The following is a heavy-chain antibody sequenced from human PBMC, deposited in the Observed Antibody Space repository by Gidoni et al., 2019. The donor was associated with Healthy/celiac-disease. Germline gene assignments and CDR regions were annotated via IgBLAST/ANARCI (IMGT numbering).Heavy chain of an antibody. V-gene: IGHV4-4*02. CDR2: IKHSGST. CDR1: GCSIRSGNW. J-gene: IGHJ6*02. D-gene: IGHD3-10*01. CDR3: ARYYGAGSYYYYYGRDV. Sequence: QVQLQESGPGLVKPSGTLSLTCAVSGCSIRSGNWLSWVRQPPGKGREWIGEIKHSGSTNYNPSLKRRVTISVDKSKNQFSLKLSSVTAADTAGYYCARYYGAGSYYYYYGRDVWGQGTTVTVSS.